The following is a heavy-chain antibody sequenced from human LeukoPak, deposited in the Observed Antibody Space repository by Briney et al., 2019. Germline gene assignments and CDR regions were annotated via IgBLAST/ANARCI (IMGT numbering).Heavy chain of an antibody. CDR1: GYTFTSYA. CDR2: INAGNGNT. Sequence: ASVEVSCKASGYTFTSYAMHWVRQAPGQRLEWMGWINAGNGNTKYSQKFQGRVTITRDTSASTAYMELSSLRSEDTAVYYCARDQNGYSSSWYYFDYWGQGTLVTVSS. D-gene: IGHD6-13*01. J-gene: IGHJ4*02. CDR3: ARDQNGYSSSWYYFDY. V-gene: IGHV1-3*01.